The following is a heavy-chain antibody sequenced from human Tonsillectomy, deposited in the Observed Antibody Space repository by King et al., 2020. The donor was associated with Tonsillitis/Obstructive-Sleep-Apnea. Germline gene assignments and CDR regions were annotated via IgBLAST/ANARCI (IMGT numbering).Heavy chain of an antibody. D-gene: IGHD6-13*01. CDR3: ARIPIAAADSYYYYYYMDV. V-gene: IGHV3-48*02. CDR1: GFTFSSYS. CDR2: ISSSSSTI. J-gene: IGHJ6*03. Sequence: QLVQSGGGLVQPGGSLRLSCAASGFTFSSYSMNWVRLAPGKGLEWVSYISSSSSTIYYADHVKGRFTIARDNAKNSLYLQMNSLRDEYTAVYYCARIPIAAADSYYYYYYMDVWGKGTTVTVSS.